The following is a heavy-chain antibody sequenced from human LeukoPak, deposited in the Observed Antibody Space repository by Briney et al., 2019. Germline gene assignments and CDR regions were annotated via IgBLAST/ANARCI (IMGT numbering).Heavy chain of an antibody. CDR3: MLGSGSYDSSDFDY. CDR1: GFTFNNVW. V-gene: IGHV3-15*07. J-gene: IGHJ4*02. D-gene: IGHD3-22*01. CDR2: IKSKTNGGTT. Sequence: PGGSLRLSCAASGFTFNNVWMNWGRQAPGKGLEWVGRIKSKTNGGTTEYAAPLKGRFTILRDDSKNTLYLQMNSLKTEDTAVYYCMLGSGSYDSSDFDYWGQGTLVTVSS.